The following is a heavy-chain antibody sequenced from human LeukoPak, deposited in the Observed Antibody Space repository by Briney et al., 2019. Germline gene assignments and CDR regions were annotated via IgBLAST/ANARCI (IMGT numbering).Heavy chain of an antibody. D-gene: IGHD1-1*01. CDR1: GDSVCSNSAS. CDR2: TYYRSKWYN. CDR3: ARDLLATTGYALGY. Sequence: SQTLSLTCAISGDSVCSNSASWSWNRQSPSRGLEWPGRTYYRSKWYNEYGVSVGSRITINADTSKNQFSLQLNSVTPEDTAVYYCARDLLATTGYALGYWGQGTLVTVSS. J-gene: IGHJ4*02. V-gene: IGHV6-1*01.